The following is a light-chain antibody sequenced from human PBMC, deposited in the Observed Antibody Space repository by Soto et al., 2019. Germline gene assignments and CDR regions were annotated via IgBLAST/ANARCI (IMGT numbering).Light chain of an antibody. V-gene: IGKV1-5*03. Sequence: DTQITQSPSTLSASVGDRVTITCRASESINSWLAWYQQKPGKAPKLLIYKASRSESGVPSRFSGSGSGTEFTLTISSLQPDDFATYYCQQYNSYSWTFGQGTKVDIK. J-gene: IGKJ1*01. CDR3: QQYNSYSWT. CDR2: KAS. CDR1: ESINSW.